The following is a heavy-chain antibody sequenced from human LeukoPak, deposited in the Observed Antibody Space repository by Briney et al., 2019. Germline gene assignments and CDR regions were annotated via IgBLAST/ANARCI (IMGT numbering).Heavy chain of an antibody. CDR2: INPNGGDT. CDR1: GYSFSAYY. Sequence: ASVNVSCKASGYSFSAYYIHWVRQAPGQGLEWMGWINPNGGDTNYAQNFQGWVTMTRDTSIGTAYMEVSRLRSEDTAVYYCARGADFWSGPSFPWGQGTLVTVSS. V-gene: IGHV1-2*04. J-gene: IGHJ5*02. CDR3: ARGADFWSGPSFP. D-gene: IGHD3-3*01.